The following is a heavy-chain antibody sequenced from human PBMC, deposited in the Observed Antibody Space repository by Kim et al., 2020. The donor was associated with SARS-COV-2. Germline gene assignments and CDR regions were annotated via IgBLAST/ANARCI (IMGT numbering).Heavy chain of an antibody. V-gene: IGHV4-4*02. CDR2: IYHSGST. J-gene: IGHJ4*02. CDR3: ARVGVLGIGYYDSSGYYYYFDY. D-gene: IGHD3-22*01. Sequence: SETLSLTCAVSGGSISSSNWWSWVRQPPGKGLEWIGEIYHSGSTNYNPSLKSRVTISVDKSKNQFSLKLSSVTAADTAVYYCARVGVLGIGYYDSSGYYYYFDYWGQGTLVTVSS. CDR1: GGSISSSNW.